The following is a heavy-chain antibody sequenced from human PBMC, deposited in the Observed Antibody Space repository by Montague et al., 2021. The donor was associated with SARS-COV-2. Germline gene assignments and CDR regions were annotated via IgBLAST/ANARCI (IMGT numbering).Heavy chain of an antibody. V-gene: IGHV4-61*02. CDR2: IYTSGSS. CDR1: GGSVSSGSYY. Sequence: LSLTCTVSGGSVSSGSYYWSWIRQPAGKGLEWIGRIYTSGSSNYNPSLKSRVTISVDTSKDQFSLKVSSVTAADTAVYYCARERSADYYDGSGYHSYKYGMDVWGQGTTVTVSS. CDR3: ARERSADYYDGSGYHSYKYGMDV. J-gene: IGHJ6*02. D-gene: IGHD3-22*01.